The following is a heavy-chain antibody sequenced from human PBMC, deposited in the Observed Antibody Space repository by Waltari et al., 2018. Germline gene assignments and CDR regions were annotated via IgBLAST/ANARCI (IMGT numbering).Heavy chain of an antibody. J-gene: IGHJ4*02. CDR1: GGSISSTSYY. D-gene: IGHD2-15*01. CDR3: ARPGRVGGGSLMGLDY. Sequence: QLQLQESGPGLVKPSETLSLTCSVSGGSISSTSYYWGWIRQPPGKGLEWIGSFSYDANTYINPSLKCRITISVDTSKNQFSLQLRSVTAADTAIYYCARPGRVGGGSLMGLDYWGQGTLVTVSS. V-gene: IGHV4-39*01. CDR2: FSYDANT.